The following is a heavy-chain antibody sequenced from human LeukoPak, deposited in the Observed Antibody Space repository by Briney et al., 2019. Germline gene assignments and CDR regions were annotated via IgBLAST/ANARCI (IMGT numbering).Heavy chain of an antibody. J-gene: IGHJ6*02. Sequence: SETLSLTCAVSGGSISSSDYCWGWIRQPPGKGLEWIGYIYHSGSTYYNPSLKSRVTISVDRSKNQFSLKLSSVTAADTAVYYCASSYYDSSGYYSDYYGMDVWGQGTTVTVSS. D-gene: IGHD3-22*01. V-gene: IGHV4-30-2*01. CDR3: ASSYYDSSGYYSDYYGMDV. CDR2: IYHSGST. CDR1: GGSISSSDYC.